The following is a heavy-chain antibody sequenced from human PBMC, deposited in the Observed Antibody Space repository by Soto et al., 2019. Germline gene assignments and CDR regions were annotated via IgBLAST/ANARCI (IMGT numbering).Heavy chain of an antibody. J-gene: IGHJ3*02. CDR2: TYYRSKWYN. Sequence: SQTPSLTCAISGDSVSSNSAAWNWIRQSPSGGLEWLGRTYYRSKWYNDYAVSVKSRITINPDTSKNQFSLHLNSVTPEDTAVYYCASGGVNVDSFDIWGQGTMVTVSS. CDR3: ASGGVNVDSFDI. CDR1: GDSVSSNSAA. V-gene: IGHV6-1*01. D-gene: IGHD3-16*02.